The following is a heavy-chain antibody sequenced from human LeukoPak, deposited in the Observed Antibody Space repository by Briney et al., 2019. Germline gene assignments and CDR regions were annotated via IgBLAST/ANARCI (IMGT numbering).Heavy chain of an antibody. CDR2: INPNSGGT. Sequence: GASVKVSCKASGYTFTGYYMHWVRQAPGQGLEWMVRINPNSGGTNYAQKFQGRVTMTRDTSISTAYMELSRLRSDDTAVYYCARESFTVTIDAFDIWGQGTMVTVSS. CDR1: GYTFTGYY. D-gene: IGHD4-17*01. J-gene: IGHJ3*02. CDR3: ARESFTVTIDAFDI. V-gene: IGHV1-2*06.